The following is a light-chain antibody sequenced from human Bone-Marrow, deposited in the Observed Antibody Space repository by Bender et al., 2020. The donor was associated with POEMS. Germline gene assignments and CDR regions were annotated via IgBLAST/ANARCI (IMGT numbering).Light chain of an antibody. V-gene: IGLV2-14*01. J-gene: IGLJ2*01. Sequence: QSGMTQPASVSGSPRQSVTISCTGTSSDLGGYKNYVPWYQHHPGKAPKLMIYEVTARPSGGPDRFSGSNSGNTACLTISGLQAEDEADYYCCSYVSSSMVFGGGTKLTVL. CDR1: SSDLGGYKNY. CDR2: EVT. CDR3: CSYVSSSMV.